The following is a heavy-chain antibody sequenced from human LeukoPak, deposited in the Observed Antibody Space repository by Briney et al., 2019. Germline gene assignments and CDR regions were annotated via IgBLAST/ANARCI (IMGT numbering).Heavy chain of an antibody. CDR1: GFTFSSYA. J-gene: IGHJ4*02. D-gene: IGHD6-13*01. CDR3: AKGRSSWSAFDY. V-gene: IGHV3-23*01. CDR2: MTGSGGST. Sequence: GGSLRLSCAASGFTFSSYAMSWVRQAPGKGLEWVSTMTGSGGSTYYADSVKGRFTISRDNSKNTLYLQMNSLRAEDTAVYYCAKGRSSWSAFDYWGQGTLITVSS.